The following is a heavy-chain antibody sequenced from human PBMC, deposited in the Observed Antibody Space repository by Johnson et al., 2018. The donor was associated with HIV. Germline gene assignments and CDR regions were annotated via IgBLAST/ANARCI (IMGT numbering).Heavy chain of an antibody. J-gene: IGHJ3*01. D-gene: IGHD6-13*01. CDR2: ISWNSGSI. CDR3: AKGGEVWYGAFDF. V-gene: IGHV3-9*01. CDR1: GFTFDDFG. Sequence: EVQLVESGGGLVQPGRSLRLSCAASGFTFDDFGMGWVRQAPGKGLEWVSGISWNSGSIGYADSVKGRFTISRDNSKNTLYLQMNNLRAEDTAVYYCAKGGEVWYGAFDFWGQGTVVTVSS.